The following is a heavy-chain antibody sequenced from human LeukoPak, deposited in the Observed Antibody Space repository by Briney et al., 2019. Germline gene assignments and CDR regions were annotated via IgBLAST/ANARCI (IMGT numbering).Heavy chain of an antibody. CDR3: ARVGRPGCSSTSCYLALYYYYGMDV. Sequence: SETLSLTCAVYGGSFSGYYWSWIRQPPGKGLEWIGEINHSGSTNYNPSLKSRVTISVDTSKNQFSLELSSVTAADTAVYYCARVGRPGCSSTSCYLALYYYYGMDVWGQGTTVTVSS. D-gene: IGHD2-2*01. CDR1: GGSFSGYY. J-gene: IGHJ6*02. CDR2: INHSGST. V-gene: IGHV4-34*01.